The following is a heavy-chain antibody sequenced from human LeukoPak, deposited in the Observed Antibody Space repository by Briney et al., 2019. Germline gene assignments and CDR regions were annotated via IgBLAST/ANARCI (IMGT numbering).Heavy chain of an antibody. D-gene: IGHD5-12*01. V-gene: IGHV4-59*03. CDR2: IFYSGIS. CDR1: GDSISRYY. CDR3: AGLFSGYDPFDY. J-gene: IGHJ4*02. Sequence: SETLSLTCTISGDSISRYYWSWIRQSPGKGLEWIGYIFYSGISNYNPSLKSRVTVSVDTSKNQVSLKLRSVTAADTAVYYCAGLFSGYDPFDYWGQGTLVTVSS.